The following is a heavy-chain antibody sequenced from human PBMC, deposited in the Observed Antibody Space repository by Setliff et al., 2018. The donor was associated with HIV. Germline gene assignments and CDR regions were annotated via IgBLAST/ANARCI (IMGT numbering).Heavy chain of an antibody. J-gene: IGHJ4*02. V-gene: IGHV4-38-2*02. CDR2: VYHTGST. CDR3: ARDRLTYYFDY. D-gene: IGHD3-22*01. Sequence: PSETLSLTCVVSGNSISSGYYWGWVRQPPGKGLEWIGSVYHTGSTYYNPSLKSRVTFSVDTSKNQFSLKLSSVTAADTAVYYCARDRLTYYFDYWGQGTLVTV. CDR1: GNSISSGYY.